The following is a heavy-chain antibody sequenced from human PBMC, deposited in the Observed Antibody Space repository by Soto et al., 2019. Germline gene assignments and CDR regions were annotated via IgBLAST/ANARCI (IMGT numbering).Heavy chain of an antibody. Sequence: QLQLQESGPGLVKTSETQSLTCTVAGGSISRSSYYWGWIRQPPGKGLEWIGSIYYSGSTYYNPSLKSRVTISVDTSKNQFSLKLSSVTAADTAVYYCASPKIAFYNWFDPWGQGTLVTVSS. CDR2: IYYSGST. CDR3: ASPKIAFYNWFDP. V-gene: IGHV4-39*01. CDR1: GGSISRSSYY. J-gene: IGHJ5*02. D-gene: IGHD3-3*02.